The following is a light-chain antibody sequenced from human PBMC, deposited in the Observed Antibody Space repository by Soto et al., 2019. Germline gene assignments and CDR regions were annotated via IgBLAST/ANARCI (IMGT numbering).Light chain of an antibody. V-gene: IGKV2-30*01. Sequence: DVVMTQSPLSLPVTLGQAASMSCRSSQRLVYRDGNTYLSWFQQRPGQSPRRLIYSVSNRDSGVPDRFSGSGSGTDFTLKISRVEAEDAGVYYCIQGTHWPWTFGQGTRVEIK. J-gene: IGKJ1*01. CDR3: IQGTHWPWT. CDR2: SVS. CDR1: QRLVYRDGNTY.